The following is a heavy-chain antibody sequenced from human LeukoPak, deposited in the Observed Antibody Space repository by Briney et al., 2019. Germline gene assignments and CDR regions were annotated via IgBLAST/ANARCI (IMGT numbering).Heavy chain of an antibody. D-gene: IGHD4-23*01. J-gene: IGHJ4*02. CDR3: ARNGDYGGNMYCFDY. CDR2: IYTSGST. CDR1: GGSISSYY. Sequence: SETLSLTCTVSGGSISSYYWSWIRRPAGKGLEWIGRIYTSGSTNYNPSLMSRVTMSIDTSNNQFSLKLFSVTAADTAVYYCARNGDYGGNMYCFDYWGQGTLVTVSS. V-gene: IGHV4-4*07.